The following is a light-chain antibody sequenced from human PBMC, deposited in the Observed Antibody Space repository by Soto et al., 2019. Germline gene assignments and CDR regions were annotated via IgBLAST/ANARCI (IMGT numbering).Light chain of an antibody. CDR1: QSVSSSY. Sequence: ENVLTQSPGTLSLSPGERATLSCRASQSVSSSYLAWYQQKPGQAPRPLIYGASSRAIGIPDRFSGSGSGTDFPLTISRLEPEDFAVYYCQQYGSSPWTFGQGTKVEI. CDR2: GAS. V-gene: IGKV3-20*01. J-gene: IGKJ1*01. CDR3: QQYGSSPWT.